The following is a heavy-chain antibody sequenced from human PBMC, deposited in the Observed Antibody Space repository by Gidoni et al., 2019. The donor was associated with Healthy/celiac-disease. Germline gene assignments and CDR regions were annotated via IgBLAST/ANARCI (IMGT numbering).Heavy chain of an antibody. J-gene: IGHJ6*02. CDR1: GHTFTGYY. Sequence: QVQLVQSGAEVKKPGASVKVPCKASGHTFTGYYMPWVRPAPGQGLEWMGWINPTSGGTNYAQKFQGWVTMTRDTSISTAYMELSRLRSDDTAVYYCARDPLDTATYYYGMDVWGQGTTVTVSS. V-gene: IGHV1-2*04. CDR3: ARDPLDTATYYYGMDV. CDR2: INPTSGGT. D-gene: IGHD5-18*01.